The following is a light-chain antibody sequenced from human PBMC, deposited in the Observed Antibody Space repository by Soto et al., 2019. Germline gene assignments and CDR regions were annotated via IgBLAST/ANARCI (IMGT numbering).Light chain of an antibody. CDR2: DNS. Sequence: QSVLTQPPSVSGAPGQRVTISCTGSSSNIGAGYDVHWYQQLPGTAPKLLIYDNSNRPSGVPDRCSGSKSGTSASLAITGLQAEDEADYYCQSYDSSLSGYVFGTGTKVTV. CDR1: SSNIGAGYD. V-gene: IGLV1-40*01. CDR3: QSYDSSLSGYV. J-gene: IGLJ1*01.